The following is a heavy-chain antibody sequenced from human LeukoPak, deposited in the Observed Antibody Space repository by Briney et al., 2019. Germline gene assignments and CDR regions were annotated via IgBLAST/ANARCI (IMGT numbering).Heavy chain of an antibody. V-gene: IGHV3-23*01. CDR1: GFTFSCCA. CDR2: VSANGGTT. D-gene: IGHD6-19*01. J-gene: IGHJ3*02. CDR3: ASEFNIAVAGIYTGFDI. Sequence: GGSLRLSCAASGFTFSCCAMHWVRQAPGKGLEWVSAVSANGGTTHYADSVKGRFTTSRDNSKNTLSLQMNSLRADDTAVYYCASEFNIAVAGIYTGFDIWGQGTMVTVSS.